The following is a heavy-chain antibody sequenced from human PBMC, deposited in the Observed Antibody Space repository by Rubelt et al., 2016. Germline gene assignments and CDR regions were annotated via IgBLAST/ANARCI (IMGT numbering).Heavy chain of an antibody. CDR2: INHSGSV. CDR3: ARSGNYDSSGYYDY. Sequence: TWIRRPPGKGLEWIGEINHSGSVYYNPSLKSRVTISVDTSKNQFSLKLSSVTAVDTAVYYCARSGNYDSSGYYDYWGQGTLVTVSS. J-gene: IGHJ4*02. V-gene: IGHV4-34*01. D-gene: IGHD3-22*01.